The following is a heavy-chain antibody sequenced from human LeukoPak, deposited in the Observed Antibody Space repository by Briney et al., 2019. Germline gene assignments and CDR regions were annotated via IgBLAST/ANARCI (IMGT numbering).Heavy chain of an antibody. Sequence: GRSLRLSCAASGFTFSSYAMHWVRQAPGKGLEWVAVISYDGSNKYYADSVKGRFTISRDNSKNTLYLQMNSLRAEDTAVYYCAVLLLWFGESPLYGMDVWGQGTTVTVSS. V-gene: IGHV3-30*01. J-gene: IGHJ6*02. D-gene: IGHD3-10*01. CDR1: GFTFSSYA. CDR2: ISYDGSNK. CDR3: AVLLLWFGESPLYGMDV.